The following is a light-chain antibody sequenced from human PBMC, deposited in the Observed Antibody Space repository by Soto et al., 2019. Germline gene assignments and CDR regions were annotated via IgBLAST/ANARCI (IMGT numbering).Light chain of an antibody. Sequence: ESGMTHSPGTLSLSPGERSTLSVMSRQSVSSTYLAWSQQTGGQAPRILIYAASRRATGTPDRFSGSASGTHFTLTTSRLEPEAFAVYSCQQYGSALPWTFAQGTRLEIK. CDR2: AAS. CDR3: QQYGSALPWT. J-gene: IGKJ5*01. CDR1: QSVSSTY. V-gene: IGKV3-20*01.